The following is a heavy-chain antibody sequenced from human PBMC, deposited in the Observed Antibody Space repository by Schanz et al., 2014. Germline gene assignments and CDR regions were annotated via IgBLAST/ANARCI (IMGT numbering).Heavy chain of an antibody. V-gene: IGHV1-18*04. D-gene: IGHD2-2*01. Sequence: QVHLVQSGSEVKKPGASVKVSCKASRYPFTAYYMHWVRQAPGQGFEWMGWIGAFQGNTKYAQKFQDRVTLTSDTSASTAYMELRSLRPDDTAVYYCLRANPTQHVVLPDALRYWGQGTLVSVSS. J-gene: IGHJ4*02. CDR2: IGAFQGNT. CDR3: LRANPTQHVVLPDALRY. CDR1: RYPFTAYY.